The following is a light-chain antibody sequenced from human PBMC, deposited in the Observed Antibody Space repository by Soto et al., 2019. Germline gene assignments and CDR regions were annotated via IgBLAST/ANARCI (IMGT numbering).Light chain of an antibody. J-gene: IGKJ3*01. CDR3: QHSYITPLF. V-gene: IGKV1-39*01. Sequence: DLQMTQSPSSLSASVGDRVTISCRASQTINTNLNWYQQKPGKAPKLLIYAASSLQSGVPSRFSGSGSGTDFTLTISSLQPEDFATYYCQHSYITPLFFGPGTKVDI. CDR2: AAS. CDR1: QTINTN.